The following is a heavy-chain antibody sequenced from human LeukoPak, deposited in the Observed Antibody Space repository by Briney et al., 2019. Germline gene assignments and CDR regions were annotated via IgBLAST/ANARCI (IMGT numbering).Heavy chain of an antibody. CDR3: ARVVGLTGYSSSWYSGYYYYMDV. CDR1: GYSISSGYY. J-gene: IGHJ6*03. V-gene: IGHV4-38-2*02. D-gene: IGHD6-13*01. CDR2: ISQTGRT. Sequence: SETLSLTCTVSGYSISSGYYWGFIRQSPGKGLEWIGSISQTGRTYYNPSLKSRLTISIDTSKNQFSLRLSSVTAADTAVYYCARVVGLTGYSSSWYSGYYYYMDVWGKGTTVTVSS.